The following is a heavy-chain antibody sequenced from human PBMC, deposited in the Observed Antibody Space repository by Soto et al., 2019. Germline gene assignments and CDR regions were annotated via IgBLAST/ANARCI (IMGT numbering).Heavy chain of an antibody. V-gene: IGHV3-21*01. Sequence: PGGSLRLSCAVAGLTFNSYSMNWVRQAPGKGLEWVSSISSFSNYMYYTDSVKGRFTISRDNAKNSLYLQMNSLRAEDTAVYYCARADSGYAHGYYYYGMDVWGQGTTVTVSS. CDR2: ISSFSNYM. CDR1: GLTFNSYS. J-gene: IGHJ6*02. CDR3: ARADSGYAHGYYYYGMDV. D-gene: IGHD5-12*01.